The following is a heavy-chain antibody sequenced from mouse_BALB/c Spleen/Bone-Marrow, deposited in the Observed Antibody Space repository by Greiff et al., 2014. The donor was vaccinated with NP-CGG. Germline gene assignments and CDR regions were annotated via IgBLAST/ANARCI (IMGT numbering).Heavy chain of an antibody. CDR2: INSGGSYT. J-gene: IGHJ4*01. V-gene: IGHV5-9-3*01. CDR1: GFTFSSYA. D-gene: IGHD4-1*01. Sequence: EVQVVESGGGLVKPGGSLKLSCAASGFTFSSYAMSWVRQTPEKRLEWVATINSGGSYTYYPDSVKGRFTISRDNAKNTLYLQMSSLRSEGTAMYYCARGDWDEAMDYWGQGTSVTVST. CDR3: ARGDWDEAMDY.